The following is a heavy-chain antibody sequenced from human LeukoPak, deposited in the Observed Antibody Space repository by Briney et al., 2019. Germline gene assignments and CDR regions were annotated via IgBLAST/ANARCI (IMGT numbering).Heavy chain of an antibody. CDR2: INSDGINT. J-gene: IGHJ6*03. CDR1: GFTFSNYW. CDR3: ARDEIGVTTRGNYYSYMDV. V-gene: IGHV3-74*01. D-gene: IGHD5-12*01. Sequence: GGSLRLSCAASGFTFSNYWMHWVRQAPGKGLVWVSRINSDGINTSYADSVKGRFTISRDNAKNTLNLQMNSLRAEDTTVYFCARDEIGVTTRGNYYSYMDVWGKGTTVTVSS.